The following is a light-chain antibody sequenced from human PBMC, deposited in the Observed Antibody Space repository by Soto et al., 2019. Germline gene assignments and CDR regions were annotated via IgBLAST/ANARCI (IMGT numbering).Light chain of an antibody. J-gene: IGLJ1*01. CDR2: DVS. Sequence: QSVLTQPPSASGSPGQSVTISCTGTSSDVGGYNYVPWYQQHPGKAPKLMIYDVSKRPSGVPDRFSGSKSGNTASLTVSGLQAEDEADYYCSSYAVTHIVFGTGTKVTVL. CDR3: SSYAVTHIV. V-gene: IGLV2-8*01. CDR1: SSDVGGYNY.